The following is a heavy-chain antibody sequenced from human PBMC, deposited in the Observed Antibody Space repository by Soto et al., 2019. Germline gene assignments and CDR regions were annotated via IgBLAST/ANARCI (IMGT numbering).Heavy chain of an antibody. J-gene: IGHJ3*02. D-gene: IGHD3-22*01. CDR3: ARHDSSGYAWGAFDI. V-gene: IGHV1-69*13. CDR1: GGTFSSYA. Sequence: SVKVSCKASGGTFSSYAISWVRQAPGQGLEWMGGIIPIFGTANYAQKFQGRVTITADESTSTAYMELSSLRSEDTAVYYCARHDSSGYAWGAFDIWGQGTMVTVSS. CDR2: IIPIFGTA.